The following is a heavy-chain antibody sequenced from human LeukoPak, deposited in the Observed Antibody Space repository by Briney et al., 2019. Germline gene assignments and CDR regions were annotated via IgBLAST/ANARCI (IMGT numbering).Heavy chain of an antibody. CDR3: AKCGAIVLRYFDWSTVRAFDI. V-gene: IGHV3-23*01. D-gene: IGHD3-9*01. CDR1: GFTFSSYA. J-gene: IGHJ3*02. CDR2: ISGSGGST. Sequence: GGSLRLSCAASGFTFSSYAMHWVRQAPGKGLEWVSAISGSGGSTYYADSVKGRFTISRDNSKNTLYLQMNSLRAEDTAVYYCAKCGAIVLRYFDWSTVRAFDIWGQGTMVTVSS.